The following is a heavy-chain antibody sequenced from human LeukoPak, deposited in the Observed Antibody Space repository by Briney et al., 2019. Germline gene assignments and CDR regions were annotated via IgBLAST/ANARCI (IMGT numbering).Heavy chain of an antibody. V-gene: IGHV3-66*01. CDR2: IYSGGST. CDR3: ARDQEWELLTVDY. J-gene: IGHJ4*02. Sequence: GGSLRLSCAASGFTVSSNYMSWVRQAPGKGLEWVSVIYSGGSTYYADSVKGRFTISRDNSKNTLYLQMNSLRAEDTAVYYCARDQEWELLTVDYWGQGTLVTVSS. CDR1: GFTVSSNY. D-gene: IGHD1-26*01.